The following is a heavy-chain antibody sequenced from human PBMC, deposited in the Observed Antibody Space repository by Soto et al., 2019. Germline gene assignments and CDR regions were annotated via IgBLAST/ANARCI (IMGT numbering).Heavy chain of an antibody. CDR3: ARVLTMVRGTWWFDP. CDR1: GGSFSGYY. D-gene: IGHD3-10*01. V-gene: IGHV4-34*01. J-gene: IGHJ5*02. CDR2: INHSGST. Sequence: SETLSLTCAVYGGSFSGYYWSWIRQPPGKGLEWIGEINHSGSTNYNPSLKSRVTISVDTSKNQFSLKLSSVTAADTAVYYCARVLTMVRGTWWFDPWGQGTLVTVSS.